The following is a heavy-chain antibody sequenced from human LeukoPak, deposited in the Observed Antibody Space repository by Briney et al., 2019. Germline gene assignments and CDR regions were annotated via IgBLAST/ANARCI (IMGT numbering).Heavy chain of an antibody. V-gene: IGHV4-59*01. CDR3: ARGEKVVGATFDP. CDR2: IYYSGST. D-gene: IGHD1-26*01. CDR1: GGSISSYY. J-gene: IGHJ5*02. Sequence: SETLSLTRTVSGGSISSYYWSRIRQPPWKGLEWIGYIYYSGSTNYNPSLKSRVTISVDTSKNQFSLKLSSVTAVDTAVYYCARGEKVVGATFDPWGQGTLVTVSS.